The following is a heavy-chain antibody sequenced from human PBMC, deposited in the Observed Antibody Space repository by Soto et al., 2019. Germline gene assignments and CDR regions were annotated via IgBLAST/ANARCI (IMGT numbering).Heavy chain of an antibody. Sequence: ELQLVESGGGLVQPGGSLRLSCTASGFTFTNYWMHWVRQAPGKGLVWVSRVSINATTTSYADSVKGRFSISRDNAKNTLYIQNNNLPVENRTINYCARTPKYCTSTICFVMAFDPWGQGALVTVSS. D-gene: IGHD2-2*01. CDR1: GFTFTNYW. J-gene: IGHJ5*02. V-gene: IGHV3-74*01. CDR2: VSINATTT. CDR3: ARTPKYCTSTICFVMAFDP.